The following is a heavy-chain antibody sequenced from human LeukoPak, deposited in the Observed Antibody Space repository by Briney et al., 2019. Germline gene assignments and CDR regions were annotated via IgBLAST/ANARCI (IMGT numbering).Heavy chain of an antibody. Sequence: SETLSLTCTVSGDSISSRGYYWGWIRQPPGKGLEWIGSMYYSGSTDYNPSLKSRVTISVDTSKNQLSLKLRSVTAADTAVYYCARGRWTGMVRGRLGWFDPWGQGTLVTVSS. CDR2: MYYSGST. CDR3: ARGRWTGMVRGRLGWFDP. CDR1: GDSISSRGYY. V-gene: IGHV4-39*07. J-gene: IGHJ5*02. D-gene: IGHD3-10*01.